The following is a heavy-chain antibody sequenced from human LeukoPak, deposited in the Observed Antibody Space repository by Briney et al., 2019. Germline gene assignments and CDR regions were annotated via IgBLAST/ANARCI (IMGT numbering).Heavy chain of an antibody. J-gene: IGHJ4*02. CDR1: GFTFSSYA. CDR3: AKSPPYSSSWYVDY. D-gene: IGHD6-13*01. CDR2: ISGSGGST. V-gene: IGHV3-23*01. Sequence: QPGGSLRLSFAASGFTFSSYAMSWVRQAPGKGLEWVSAISGSGGSTYYADSVKGRFTISRDNSKNTLYLQMNSLRAEDTAVYYCAKSPPYSSSWYVDYWGQGTLVTVSS.